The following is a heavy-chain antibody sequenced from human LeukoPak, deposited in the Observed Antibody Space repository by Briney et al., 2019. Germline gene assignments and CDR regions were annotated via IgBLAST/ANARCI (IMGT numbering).Heavy chain of an antibody. Sequence: GASVKVSCKASGGTFSSYAISRVRQAPGQGLEWMGRIIPIFGTANYAQKFQGRVTITTDESTSTAYMELSSLRSEDTAVYYCARDTRVGGSGSYPTGYWGQGTLVTVSS. CDR1: GGTFSSYA. D-gene: IGHD3-10*01. J-gene: IGHJ4*02. CDR2: IIPIFGTA. V-gene: IGHV1-69*05. CDR3: ARDTRVGGSGSYPTGY.